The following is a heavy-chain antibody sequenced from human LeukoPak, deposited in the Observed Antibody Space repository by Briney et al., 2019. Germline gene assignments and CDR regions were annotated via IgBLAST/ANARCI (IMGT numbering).Heavy chain of an antibody. CDR1: GHTFTGYY. CDR3: ARYGSGSYFNEDY. CDR2: INPNSGGT. Sequence: ASVKVSCKASGHTFTGYYMHWVRQAPGQGLEWMGWINPNSGGTNYAQKFQGRVTMARDTSISTAYMELSRLRSDDTAVYYCARYGSGSYFNEDYWGQGTLVTVSS. D-gene: IGHD3-10*01. V-gene: IGHV1-2*02. J-gene: IGHJ4*02.